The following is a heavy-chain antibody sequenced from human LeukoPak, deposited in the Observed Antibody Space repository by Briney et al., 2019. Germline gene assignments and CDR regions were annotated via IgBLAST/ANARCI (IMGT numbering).Heavy chain of an antibody. J-gene: IGHJ2*01. Sequence: PSETLSLTCTVSGGSISSYYWSWIRQPPGKGLEWIGYIYYRGSTNYNPSLKSRVTISVDTSKNQFSLKLSSVTAADTAVYYCARDLRYYDSSGPWWYFDLWGRGTLVTVSS. V-gene: IGHV4-59*01. D-gene: IGHD3-22*01. CDR1: GGSISSYY. CDR2: IYYRGST. CDR3: ARDLRYYDSSGPWWYFDL.